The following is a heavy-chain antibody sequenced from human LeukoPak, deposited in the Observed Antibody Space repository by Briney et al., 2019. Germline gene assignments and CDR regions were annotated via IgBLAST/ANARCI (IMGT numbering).Heavy chain of an antibody. V-gene: IGHV1-69*05. CDR3: ARGEGPAATLRFFDY. J-gene: IGHJ4*02. CDR2: IIPIFGTA. Sequence: SVKVSCKASGGTFSSYAISWVRQAPGQGLEWMGGIIPIFGTANYAQKFQGRVTITTDESTSTAYMELSSLRSEDTAVYYCARGEGPAATLRFFDYWGQGTLVTVSS. CDR1: GGTFSSYA. D-gene: IGHD2-15*01.